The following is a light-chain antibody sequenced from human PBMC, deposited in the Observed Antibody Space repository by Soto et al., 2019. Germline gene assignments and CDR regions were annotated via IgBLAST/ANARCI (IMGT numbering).Light chain of an antibody. J-gene: IGKJ2*01. Sequence: DIQMTQSPSSLSASVGDRVTITCRASQSISNYLNWYQHKPGKAPKLLIYAASSLQSGVPSRFSGSGSGTDFTLTISSLQPEDFATYYCQESYSTPPAFGQGTKLEIK. CDR3: QESYSTPPA. CDR1: QSISNY. V-gene: IGKV1-39*01. CDR2: AAS.